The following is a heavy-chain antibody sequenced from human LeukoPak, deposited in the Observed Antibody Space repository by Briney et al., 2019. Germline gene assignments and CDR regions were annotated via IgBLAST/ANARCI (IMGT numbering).Heavy chain of an antibody. CDR2: INPNSGGT. J-gene: IGHJ4*02. CDR1: GYTFTGYY. D-gene: IGHD2-2*02. Sequence: ASVKVSCEASGYTFTGYYMHWVRQAPGQGLEWMGWINPNSGGTNYAQKFQGRVTMTRDTSISTAYMELSRLRSDDTAVYYCARAIVVVPAAIFDYWGQGTLVTVSS. CDR3: ARAIVVVPAAIFDY. V-gene: IGHV1-2*02.